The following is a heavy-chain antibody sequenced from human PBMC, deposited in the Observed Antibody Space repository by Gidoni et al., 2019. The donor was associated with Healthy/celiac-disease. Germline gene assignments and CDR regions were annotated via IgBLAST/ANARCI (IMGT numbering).Heavy chain of an antibody. V-gene: IGHV4-61*02. CDR2: IYTSGST. Sequence: QVQLQESGPGLVKPSQTLSLTCTVSGGSISSGSYYWSWIRQPAGKGLEWIGRIYTSGSTNYNPSLKSRVTMSVDTSKNQFSLKLSSVTAADTAVYYCARDPDCSSTSCYAEYYYYGMDVWGQGTTVTVSS. D-gene: IGHD2-2*01. J-gene: IGHJ6*02. CDR3: ARDPDCSSTSCYAEYYYYGMDV. CDR1: GGSISSGSYY.